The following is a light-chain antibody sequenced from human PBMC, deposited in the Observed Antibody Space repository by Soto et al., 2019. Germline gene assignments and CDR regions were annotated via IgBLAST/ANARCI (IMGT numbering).Light chain of an antibody. CDR1: QSVFTIY. V-gene: IGKV3-20*01. J-gene: IGKJ1*01. CDR3: QHYNSYSEA. CDR2: GAL. Sequence: EFVLTQSPGTLSLSPGEGATLSCRASQSVFTIYLAWYQQKYGQSPRLLIYGALYRAPGIPDRFSGSGSGTEFTLTISSLQPDDFATYYCQHYNSYSEAFGQGTKVDIK.